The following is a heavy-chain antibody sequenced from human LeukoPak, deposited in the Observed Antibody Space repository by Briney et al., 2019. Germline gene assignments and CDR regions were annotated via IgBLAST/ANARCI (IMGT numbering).Heavy chain of an antibody. J-gene: IGHJ4*02. Sequence: GESLEISCRGSGYSFTTYWIGWVRQMPGKGLEWMGIIYPGDSDTRYTPSFQGQVTMLADKSINTAYLQWSSLKASDTAMYYCARRQGCSSTSCPPDYWGQGTLVTVSP. D-gene: IGHD2-2*01. CDR2: IYPGDSDT. CDR3: ARRQGCSSTSCPPDY. V-gene: IGHV5-51*01. CDR1: GYSFTTYW.